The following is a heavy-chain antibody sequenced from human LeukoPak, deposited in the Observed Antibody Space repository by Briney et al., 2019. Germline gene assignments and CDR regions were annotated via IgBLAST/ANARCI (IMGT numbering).Heavy chain of an antibody. CDR3: ASIYCSGGGCYFAY. CDR2: IYSVGRT. J-gene: IGHJ4*02. Sequence: PGGSLRLSCAASGFTVSTNYMSWVRQAPGKGLEWVSVIYSVGRTYYADSVKGSFTISRDNSKNTLDLQMNSLRAEDTAVYYCASIYCSGGGCYFAYWGQGTLVTVSS. D-gene: IGHD2-15*01. CDR1: GFTVSTNY. V-gene: IGHV3-66*01.